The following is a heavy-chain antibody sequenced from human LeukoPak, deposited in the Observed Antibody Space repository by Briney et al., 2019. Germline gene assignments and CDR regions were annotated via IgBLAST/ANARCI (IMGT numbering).Heavy chain of an antibody. CDR2: ISAYNGNT. D-gene: IGHD3-22*01. Sequence: ASVKVSCKASGYTFTSYGISWVRQAPGQGLEWMGWISAYNGNTNYAQKLHGRVTMTTDTSTSTAYMELRSLRSDDTAVYYCARSGYYDSSWSFDYWGQGTLVTVSS. CDR3: ARSGYYDSSWSFDY. CDR1: GYTFTSYG. J-gene: IGHJ4*02. V-gene: IGHV1-18*01.